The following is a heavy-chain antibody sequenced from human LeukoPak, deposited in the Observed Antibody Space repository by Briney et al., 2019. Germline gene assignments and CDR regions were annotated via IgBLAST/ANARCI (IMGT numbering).Heavy chain of an antibody. CDR3: ASVRRGFGESSKYYSYYYMDV. D-gene: IGHD3-10*01. Sequence: KTSETLSLTCTVSGGSISSSSYYWGWIRQPPGKGLEWIGSIYYSGSTYYNPSLKSRVTISVDTSKNQFSLKLSSVTAADTAVYYCASVRRGFGESSKYYSYYYMDVWGNGTTVPIS. CDR1: GGSISSSSYY. V-gene: IGHV4-39*01. CDR2: IYYSGST. J-gene: IGHJ6*03.